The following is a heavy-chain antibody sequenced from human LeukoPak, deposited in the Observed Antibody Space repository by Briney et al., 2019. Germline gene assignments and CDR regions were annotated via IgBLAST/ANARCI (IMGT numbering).Heavy chain of an antibody. Sequence: GGSLRLSCAASGFTFSSYSMNRVRQAPGKGQEWVSYISSSSSTIYYADSVKGRFTISRDNAKNSLYLQMNSLRAEDTAVYYCARRHDYWGQGTLVTVSS. CDR3: ARRHDY. CDR2: ISSSSSTI. V-gene: IGHV3-48*01. J-gene: IGHJ4*02. CDR1: GFTFSSYS.